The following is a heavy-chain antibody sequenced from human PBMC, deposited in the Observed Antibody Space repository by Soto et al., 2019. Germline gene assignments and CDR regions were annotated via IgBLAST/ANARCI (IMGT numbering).Heavy chain of an antibody. CDR1: GFTFSSYG. J-gene: IGHJ4*02. CDR2: ISYDGSNK. Sequence: QVQLVESGGGVVQPGRSLRLSCAASGFTFSSYGMHWVRQAPGKGLEWVAFISYDGSNKYYADSVKGRFTISRDNSKNTLYLQMNSLRAEDTAVYYCAKLKTTVTLDYWGQGTLVTVSS. D-gene: IGHD4-17*01. V-gene: IGHV3-30*18. CDR3: AKLKTTVTLDY.